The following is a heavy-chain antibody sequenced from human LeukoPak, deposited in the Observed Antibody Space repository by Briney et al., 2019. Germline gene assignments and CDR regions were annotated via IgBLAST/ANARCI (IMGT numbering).Heavy chain of an antibody. CDR2: ILHDGSDK. D-gene: IGHD6-19*01. J-gene: IGHJ3*02. V-gene: IGHV3-30*04. CDR3: VRDGMAGTPNAFDM. Sequence: GWSLRLSCAGSGFIFTTYTMDWVRQAPGKGLEWVALILHDGSDKNYADSVKGRFTISRDNSKNTVHLQMNSLRPEDTAVYYCVRDGMAGTPNAFDMWGQGTMVTVSS. CDR1: GFIFTTYT.